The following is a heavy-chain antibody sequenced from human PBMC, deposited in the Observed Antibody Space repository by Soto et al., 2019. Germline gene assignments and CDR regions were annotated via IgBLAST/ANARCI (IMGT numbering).Heavy chain of an antibody. CDR2: IWYDGSNK. Sequence: QVQLVESGGGVVQPGRSLRLPCAASGFTFSSYGMHWVRQAPGKGLEWVAVIWYDGSNKYYADSVKGRFTISRDNSKNTLYLQMNSLRAEDTAVYYCARDYGHYYYGMDVWGQGTTVTVSS. V-gene: IGHV3-33*01. J-gene: IGHJ6*02. D-gene: IGHD3-16*01. CDR1: GFTFSSYG. CDR3: ARDYGHYYYGMDV.